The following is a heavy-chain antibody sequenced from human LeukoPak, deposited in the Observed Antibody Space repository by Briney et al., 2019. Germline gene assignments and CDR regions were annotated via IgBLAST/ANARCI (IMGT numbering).Heavy chain of an antibody. V-gene: IGHV3-30*04. D-gene: IGHD3-10*01. Sequence: GGSLRLSCAASGFTFSSYAMHWVRQAPGKGLEWVAVISYDGSNKYYADSVKGRFTISRDNSKNTLYLQMNSLRAEDTAVYYCASSPIRGVLKASLDYWGQGTLVTVSS. J-gene: IGHJ4*02. CDR1: GFTFSSYA. CDR3: ASSPIRGVLKASLDY. CDR2: ISYDGSNK.